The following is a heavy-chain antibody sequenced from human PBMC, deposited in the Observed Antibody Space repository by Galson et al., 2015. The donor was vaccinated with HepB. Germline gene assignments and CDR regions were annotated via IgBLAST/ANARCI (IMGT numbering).Heavy chain of an antibody. CDR2: IYSGGAT. Sequence: SLRLSCAASGFAVSSNYMTWVRQAPGRGLEWVSVIYSGGATYYADSVKGRFTISRDNSKNTLYLQMNSLRDEDTALYYCARGGMRSSGWSEWLGPWGQGTLVSVSS. J-gene: IGHJ5*02. V-gene: IGHV3-53*01. CDR3: ARGGMRSSGWSEWLGP. CDR1: GFAVSSNY. D-gene: IGHD6-19*01.